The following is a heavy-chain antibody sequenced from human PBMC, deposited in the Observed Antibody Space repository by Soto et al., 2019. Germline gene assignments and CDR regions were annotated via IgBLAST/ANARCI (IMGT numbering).Heavy chain of an antibody. CDR1: GGSISSGGYS. CDR3: ARVGEYCSGGSCPNWFDP. D-gene: IGHD2-15*01. CDR2: IYHSGST. J-gene: IGHJ5*02. Sequence: SETLSLTXAVSGGSISSGGYSWSWIRQPPGKGLEWIGYIYHSGSTYYNPSLKSRVTISVDRSKNQFSLKLSSVTAADTAVYYCARVGEYCSGGSCPNWFDPWGQGTLVTVSS. V-gene: IGHV4-30-2*01.